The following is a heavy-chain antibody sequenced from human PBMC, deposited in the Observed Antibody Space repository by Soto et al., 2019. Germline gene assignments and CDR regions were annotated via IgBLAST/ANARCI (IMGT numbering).Heavy chain of an antibody. CDR3: ARSRYFGELLHFDY. CDR2: VNSDGSST. D-gene: IGHD3-10*01. V-gene: IGHV3-74*01. J-gene: IGHJ4*02. Sequence: VQLVQSGGGLIQPGGSLRLSCAASGFTFTSYWMHWVRQPPGKGLVWVSRVNSDGSSTTYADSVKGRFTISRDNAKNTLYLQMNSLRAEDTAVYYCARSRYFGELLHFDYWGQGSLVTVSS. CDR1: GFTFTSYW.